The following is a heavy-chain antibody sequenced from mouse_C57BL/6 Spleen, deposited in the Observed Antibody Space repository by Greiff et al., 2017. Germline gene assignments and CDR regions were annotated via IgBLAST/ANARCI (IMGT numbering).Heavy chain of an antibody. J-gene: IGHJ4*01. CDR1: GYSITSGYY. CDR2: ISYDGSN. CDR3: AREGYYGSYYAMDY. V-gene: IGHV3-6*01. D-gene: IGHD2-1*01. Sequence: EVQLQESGPGLVKPSQSLSLTCSVTGYSITSGYYWNWIRQFPGNKLEWMGYISYDGSNNYNPSLKNRISITRDTSKNQFFLKLNSVTTEDTATYYCAREGYYGSYYAMDYWGQGTSVTVSS.